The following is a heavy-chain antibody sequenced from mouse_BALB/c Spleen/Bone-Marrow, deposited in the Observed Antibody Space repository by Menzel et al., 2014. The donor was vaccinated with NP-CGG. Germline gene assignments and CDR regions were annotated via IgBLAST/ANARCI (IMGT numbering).Heavy chain of an antibody. Sequence: VKLQESGPELVKPGASVKISCRASGYVFSSSWMNWVKQRPGQGLEWIGRIYPGDGNTNYNGKFKGKATLTADTSSSTAYMQIGSLTSVDSAVYFCARRRTFITSVVDYFDVWGAGTTVTVSS. V-gene: IGHV1-82*01. J-gene: IGHJ1*01. CDR1: GYVFSSSW. CDR2: IYPGDGNT. D-gene: IGHD1-1*02. CDR3: ARRRTFITSVVDYFDV.